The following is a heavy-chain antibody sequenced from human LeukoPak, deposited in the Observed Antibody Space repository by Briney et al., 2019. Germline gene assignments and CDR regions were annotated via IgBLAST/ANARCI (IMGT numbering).Heavy chain of an antibody. J-gene: IGHJ4*02. CDR3: ARRVDYGSGSYYQIDY. Sequence: NPSETLSLTCTVSGGSISSSSHYWGWIRQPPGKGLEWIGSIYYSGTTYYNPSLKSRVTISVDTSTNQFSLKLSSVTAADTAMYYCARRVDYGSGSYYQIDYWGQGTLITVSS. D-gene: IGHD3-10*01. V-gene: IGHV4-39*01. CDR1: GGSISSSSHY. CDR2: IYYSGTT.